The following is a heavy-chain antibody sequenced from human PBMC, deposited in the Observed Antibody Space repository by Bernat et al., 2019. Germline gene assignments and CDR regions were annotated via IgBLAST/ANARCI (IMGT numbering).Heavy chain of an antibody. CDR1: GCSISSSSYY. D-gene: IGHD5-18*01. J-gene: IGHJ4*02. V-gene: IGHV4-39*01. CDR2: IYYSGST. CDR3: AGLFTGGYSYGYDY. Sequence: QLQLQESGPGLVKPSETLSLTCTVSGCSISSSSYYWCWIRQPPGKGLEWIGRIYYSGSTYYNPSLKSRVTISVDTSKNQFSLKLSSVTAADTAVYYCAGLFTGGYSYGYDYWGQGTLVTVSS.